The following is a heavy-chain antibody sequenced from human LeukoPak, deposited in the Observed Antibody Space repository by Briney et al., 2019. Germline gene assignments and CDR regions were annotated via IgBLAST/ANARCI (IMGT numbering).Heavy chain of an antibody. CDR1: GFTFSSYW. D-gene: IGHD1-26*01. Sequence: GGSLRLSCAASGFTFSSYWMSWVRQAPGKGLEWVANIKQDGSEKYYVDSVKGRFTISRDNAKNSLYLQMNSLRAEDTAVYYCARSYSGSYDWNWFDPWGQGTLVTVSS. J-gene: IGHJ5*02. CDR3: ARSYSGSYDWNWFDP. V-gene: IGHV3-7*01. CDR2: IKQDGSEK.